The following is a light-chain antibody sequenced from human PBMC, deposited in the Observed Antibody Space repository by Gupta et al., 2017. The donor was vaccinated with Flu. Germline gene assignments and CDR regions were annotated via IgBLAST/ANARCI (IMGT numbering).Light chain of an antibody. Sequence: QPVLTQPPSLPAAPGPHATLSSSRSSSNIGNNYVSWYQQLPGTAPKLLIYDNNKRPSGIPDRFSGSKSGTSATLGITGLQTGDEADYYCGTWDSSLSAVVFGGGTKLTVL. J-gene: IGLJ2*01. CDR1: SSNIGNNY. CDR3: GTWDSSLSAVV. V-gene: IGLV1-51*01. CDR2: DNN.